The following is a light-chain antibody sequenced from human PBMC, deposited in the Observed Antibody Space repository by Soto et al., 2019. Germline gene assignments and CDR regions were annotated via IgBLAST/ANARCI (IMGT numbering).Light chain of an antibody. CDR2: QIS. V-gene: IGKV2-24*01. CDR3: MQATQFPRT. Sequence: DIVMTQTPLSSPVTLGQPASISCRSSQSLAHSNGNTYLSWLQQRPGQPPRLLIYQISNRFSGVPDRFSGSGAGTDFTLKISRVEAEDVGVYYCMQATQFPRTFGQGTKVDI. J-gene: IGKJ1*01. CDR1: QSLAHSNGNTY.